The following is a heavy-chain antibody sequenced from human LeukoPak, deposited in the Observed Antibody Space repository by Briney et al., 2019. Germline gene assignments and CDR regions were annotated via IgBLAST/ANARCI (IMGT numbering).Heavy chain of an antibody. CDR2: INAGNGNT. J-gene: IGHJ4*02. CDR3: AREGKGNYYGSGSYLPPFYDY. Sequence: ASVKVSCKASGYTFTSYAMHWVRQAPGQRLEWMGWINAGNGNTKYSQKFQGRVTITRDTSASTAYMELSSLRSEDTAVYYCAREGKGNYYGSGSYLPPFYDYWGQGTLVTVSS. CDR1: GYTFTSYA. V-gene: IGHV1-3*01. D-gene: IGHD3-10*01.